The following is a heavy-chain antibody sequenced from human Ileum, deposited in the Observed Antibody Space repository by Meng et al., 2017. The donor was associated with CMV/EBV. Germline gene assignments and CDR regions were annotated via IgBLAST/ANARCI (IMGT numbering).Heavy chain of an antibody. CDR1: GGSFSDYY. J-gene: IGHJ4*02. Sequence: QVELEESGPGLVTPSETLSLSCTGSGGSFSDYYWNWIRQPAGQGLEWIGRIHSNGATDYNPSLQSRVTMSVDSSKNEFFLSLSFVTAADTAIYYCARRRGPRGYIDYWGQGILVTVSS. D-gene: IGHD3-10*01. CDR2: IHSNGAT. CDR3: ARRRGPRGYIDY. V-gene: IGHV4-4*07.